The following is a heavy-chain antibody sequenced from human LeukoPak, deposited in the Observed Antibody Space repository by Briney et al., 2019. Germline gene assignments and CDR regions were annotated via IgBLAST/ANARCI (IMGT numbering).Heavy chain of an antibody. V-gene: IGHV3-7*01. Sequence: GFLRLSCAASGFTFSSYWMSWVRQAPGKGLEWVANIKQDGSEKHYVDSVKGRFTISRDNAKKSLFLHMNSLRVEDTAVYYCARGSEYTSSTNYYFDYWGQGTLVTVSS. J-gene: IGHJ4*02. D-gene: IGHD6-6*01. CDR2: IKQDGSEK. CDR3: ARGSEYTSSTNYYFDY. CDR1: GFTFSSYW.